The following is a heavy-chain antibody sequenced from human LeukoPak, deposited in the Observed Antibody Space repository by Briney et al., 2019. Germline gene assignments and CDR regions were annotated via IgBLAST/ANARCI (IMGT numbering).Heavy chain of an antibody. CDR2: INSDGSST. CDR3: ARVVATTVFYFDY. V-gene: IGHV3-74*01. J-gene: IGHJ4*02. D-gene: IGHD4-17*01. CDR1: GFTFSSYR. Sequence: GGSLRLSCAASGFTFSSYRMYWVRQVPGKGLVWVSRINSDGSSTGYADSVKGRFTISRDNAKNTLYLQMNSLRAEDTAVYFCARVVATTVFYFDYWGQGTLVTVSS.